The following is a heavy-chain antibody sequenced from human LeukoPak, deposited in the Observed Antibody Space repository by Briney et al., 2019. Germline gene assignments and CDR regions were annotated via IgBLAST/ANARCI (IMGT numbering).Heavy chain of an antibody. J-gene: IGHJ4*02. CDR1: GYTFTSYY. CDR3: ARVGSGDSSAYWVGSFDY. V-gene: IGHV1-46*01. CDR2: INPSGGST. Sequence: ASVKVSCKASGYTFTSYYMHWVRQAPGRGLEWMGIINPSGGSTSYAQKFQGRVTMTRDTSTSTVYMELSSLRSEDTAVYYCARVGSGDSSAYWVGSFDYWGQGTLVTVSS. D-gene: IGHD3-22*01.